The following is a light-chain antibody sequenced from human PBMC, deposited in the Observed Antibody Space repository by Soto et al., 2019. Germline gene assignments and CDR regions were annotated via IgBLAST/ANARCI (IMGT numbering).Light chain of an antibody. V-gene: IGLV2-14*01. Sequence: QSVLTQPASVSGSPGQSITISCTGTSSDVGGYRYVSWFQQHPGKAPKLLIYEVVNRPPGVSNRFSGSKSGNTASLAISGLQAEDEADYYCSSYTATSTLGVFGTGTKLTVL. J-gene: IGLJ1*01. CDR2: EVV. CDR3: SSYTATSTLGV. CDR1: SSDVGGYRY.